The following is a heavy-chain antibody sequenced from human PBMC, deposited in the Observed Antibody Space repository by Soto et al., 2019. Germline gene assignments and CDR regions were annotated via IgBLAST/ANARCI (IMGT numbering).Heavy chain of an antibody. V-gene: IGHV1-18*04. J-gene: IGHJ6*02. CDR1: GYTFTSYG. D-gene: IGHD6-13*01. CDR3: ARDGSSWYYYYYGMDV. Sequence: ASVKVSCKASGYTFTSYGISWVLQAPGQGLEWMGWISAYNGNTNYAQKLQGRVTMTTDTSTSTAYMELRSLRSDDTAVYYCARDGSSWYYYYYGMDVWGQGTTVTVSS. CDR2: ISAYNGNT.